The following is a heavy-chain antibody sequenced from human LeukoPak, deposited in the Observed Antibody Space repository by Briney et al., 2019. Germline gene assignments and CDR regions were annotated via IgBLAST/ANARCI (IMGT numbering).Heavy chain of an antibody. CDR3: ATGHSSFDF. CDR2: IGGSGTYT. V-gene: IGHV3-11*05. Sequence: PGGSLRLSCAASGFTFSGYYMSWIRQAPGRGLEWVSSIGGSGTYTNYADSVRGLFTISRDNAKNSLYLQMSSLRAEDSAVYYCATGHSSFDFWAQGTLVTVSS. CDR1: GFTFSGYY. J-gene: IGHJ4*02. D-gene: IGHD2-21*01.